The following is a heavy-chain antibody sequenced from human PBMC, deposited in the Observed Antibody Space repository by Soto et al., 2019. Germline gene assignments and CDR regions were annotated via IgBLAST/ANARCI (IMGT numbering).Heavy chain of an antibody. CDR3: AREGITIFGVVPKGPLDY. V-gene: IGHV1-18*01. J-gene: IGHJ4*02. CDR1: GYTFTNYG. Sequence: ASVKVSCKASGYTFTNYGISWVRQAPGQGLEWMGWISAYNGNTNYAQKLQGRVTMTTDTSTSTAYMELRSLRSDDTAVYYCAREGITIFGVVPKGPLDYWGQGTLVTVSS. CDR2: ISAYNGNT. D-gene: IGHD3-3*01.